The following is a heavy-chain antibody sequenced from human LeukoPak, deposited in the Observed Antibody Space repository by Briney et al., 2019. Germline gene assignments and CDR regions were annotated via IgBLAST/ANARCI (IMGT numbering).Heavy chain of an antibody. J-gene: IGHJ3*02. CDR1: GGSINSYY. CDR2: IYYSGST. Sequence: PSETLSLTCTVSGGSINSYYWNWIRQPPGKGLEWIGYIYYSGSTNYNPSLKSRVTISIDTSKNQFSLKLSSVTAADTAVYFCAREVCTTTSCYKRSSFDIWGQGTMVTVSS. V-gene: IGHV4-59*01. CDR3: AREVCTTTSCYKRSSFDI. D-gene: IGHD2-2*02.